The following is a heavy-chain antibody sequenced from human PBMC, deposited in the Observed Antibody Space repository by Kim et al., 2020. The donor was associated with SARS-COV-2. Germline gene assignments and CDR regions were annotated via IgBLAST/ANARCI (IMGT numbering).Heavy chain of an antibody. CDR2: INHSGST. CDR1: GGSFSGYY. V-gene: IGHV4-34*01. D-gene: IGHD3-3*01. CDR3: ARDTKVDFWSGNYYYYGMDV. Sequence: SETLSLTCAVYGGSFSGYYWSWIRQPPGKGLEWIGEINHSGSTNYNPSLKSRVTISVDTSKNQFSLKLSSVTAADTAVYYCARDTKVDFWSGNYYYYGMDVWGQGTTVTVSS. J-gene: IGHJ6*02.